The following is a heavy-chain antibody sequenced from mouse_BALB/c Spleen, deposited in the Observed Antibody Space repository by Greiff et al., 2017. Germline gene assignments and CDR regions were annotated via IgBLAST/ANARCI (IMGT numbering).Heavy chain of an antibody. Sequence: VKVVESGPGLVAPSQSLSITCTVSGFSLTSYGVHWVRQPPGKGLEWLGVIWAGGSTNYNSALMSRLSISKDNSKSQVFLKMNSLQTDDTAMYYCARDNSYAMDYWGQGTSVTVSS. CDR2: IWAGGST. J-gene: IGHJ4*01. CDR1: GFSLTSYG. V-gene: IGHV2-9*02. D-gene: IGHD1-3*01. CDR3: ARDNSYAMDY.